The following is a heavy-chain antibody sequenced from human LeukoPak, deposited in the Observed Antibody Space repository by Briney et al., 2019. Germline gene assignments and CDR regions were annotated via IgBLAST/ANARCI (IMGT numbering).Heavy chain of an antibody. CDR2: ISAYNGNT. V-gene: IGHV1-18*01. CDR1: GYTFTSYG. J-gene: IGHJ4*02. D-gene: IGHD3-3*01. Sequence: GASVKVSCKASGYTFTSYGISWVRQAPGQGLEWMGWISAYNGNTNYAQKLQGRVTMTTDTSTSTAYMELRSLRFDDTAVYYCARGYTIFGVVITLDYWGQGTLVTVSS. CDR3: ARGYTIFGVVITLDY.